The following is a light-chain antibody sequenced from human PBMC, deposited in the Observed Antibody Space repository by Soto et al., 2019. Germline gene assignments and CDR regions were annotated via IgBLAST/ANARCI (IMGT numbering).Light chain of an antibody. CDR1: QRDSTKY. CDR2: GAS. J-gene: IGKJ2*01. V-gene: IGKV3-20*01. CDR3: QQFGDSPPAFT. Sequence: ESMLTQSPGTLSLSPGERATLSCRASQRDSTKYLTWYQQKPGQAPRLLIYGASIRATGIPDRFSGSVSGTDFTLTISRLEPEDFAVYYCQQFGDSPPAFTFGQGTKLEI.